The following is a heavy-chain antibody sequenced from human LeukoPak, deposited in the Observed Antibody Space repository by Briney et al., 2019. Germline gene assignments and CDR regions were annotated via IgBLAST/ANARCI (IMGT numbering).Heavy chain of an antibody. CDR3: ARDHSGSYSWILHYGLDV. D-gene: IGHD1-26*01. Sequence: PGGSLRLSCAASGFTFSSYSMNWVRQAPGKGLEWVALIWHDGGTKYYGDSVQGRFTISRDNSKNTLYLEMNSLRAEDTAVCYCARDHSGSYSWILHYGLDVWGQGTTVTVSS. CDR2: IWHDGGTK. CDR1: GFTFSSYS. V-gene: IGHV3-33*08. J-gene: IGHJ6*02.